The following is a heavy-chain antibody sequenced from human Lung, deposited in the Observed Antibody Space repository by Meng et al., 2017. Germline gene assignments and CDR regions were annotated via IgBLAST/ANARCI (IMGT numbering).Heavy chain of an antibody. CDR2: INHSGST. Sequence: VQLQQWGAGLLKPSQTLSLTCVVSGGSFSDYSWSWIRQPPGKGLEWIGEINHSGSTNYNPSLESRATISVDTSQNNLSLKLSSVTAADSAVYYCARGPTTMAHDFDYWGQGTLVTVSS. D-gene: IGHD4-11*01. J-gene: IGHJ4*02. CDR1: GGSFSDYS. CDR3: ARGPTTMAHDFDY. V-gene: IGHV4-34*01.